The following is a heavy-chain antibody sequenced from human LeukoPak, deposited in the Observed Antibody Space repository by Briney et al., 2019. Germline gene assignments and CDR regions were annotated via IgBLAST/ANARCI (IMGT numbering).Heavy chain of an antibody. CDR2: IYISGST. CDR1: GGSISNGSYY. V-gene: IGHV4-61*02. CDR3: ATHYWYFDL. J-gene: IGHJ2*01. Sequence: PSETLSLTCTVSGGSISNGSYYWSWIRQPAGKGLEWIGRIYISGSTNYNPSLKSRVTISVDTSKNQFFLKLSSVTAADTAVYYCATHYWYFDLWGRGTLVTVSS.